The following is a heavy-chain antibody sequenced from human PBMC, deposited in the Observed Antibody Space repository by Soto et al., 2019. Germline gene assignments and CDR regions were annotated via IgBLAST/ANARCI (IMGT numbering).Heavy chain of an antibody. V-gene: IGHV1-3*01. CDR3: ARHIFRVYSSSSESMGV. Sequence: KHRWASVKVSCKASVYTLTSYAMHWVRQAPGQRLEWMGWINACNGNTKYSQKLQXXVTITRDTSASTAYMELSSLTSEDTAVYYCARHIFRVYSSSSESMGVWRQGTTVTVSS. CDR1: VYTLTSYA. J-gene: IGHJ6*02. CDR2: INACNGNT. D-gene: IGHD6-6*01.